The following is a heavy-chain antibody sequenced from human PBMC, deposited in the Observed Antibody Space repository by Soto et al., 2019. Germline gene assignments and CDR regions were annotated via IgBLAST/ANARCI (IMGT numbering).Heavy chain of an antibody. CDR1: GGSISSGDYY. CDR2: IYYSGST. V-gene: IGHV4-30-4*01. Sequence: SETRSLTCTVSGGSISSGDYYWSWISQPPGKGLEWIGYIYYSGSTYYNPSLKSRVTISVDTSKNQFSLKLSSVTAADTAVYYCARDYDFWSGYYRPYYGMDVWGQGTTVTVSS. CDR3: ARDYDFWSGYYRPYYGMDV. D-gene: IGHD3-3*01. J-gene: IGHJ6*02.